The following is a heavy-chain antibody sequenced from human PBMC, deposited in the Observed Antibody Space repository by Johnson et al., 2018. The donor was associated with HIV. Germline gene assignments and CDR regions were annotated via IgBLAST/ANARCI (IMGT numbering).Heavy chain of an antibody. V-gene: IGHV3-30-3*01. CDR3: TKVWGFYDCQYHDAFDI. J-gene: IGHJ3*02. CDR1: GFTFSSYA. CDR2: ISYYGSNK. Sequence: QVQLVESGGGLVQPGGSLRLSCAASGFTFSSYAMHWVRQAPGKGLEWVAVISYYGSNKYYADSVKGRFTISRDNSKNTLYLQMNSLRPEDTAVYYCTKVWGFYDCQYHDAFDIWGQGTMVTVSS. D-gene: IGHD3-3*01.